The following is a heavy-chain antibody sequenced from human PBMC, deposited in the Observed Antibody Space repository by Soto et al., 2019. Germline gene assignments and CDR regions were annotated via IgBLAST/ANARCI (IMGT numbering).Heavy chain of an antibody. CDR1: EFSFNHYA. CDR2: IIGSGDET. J-gene: IGHJ5*01. V-gene: IGHV3-23*01. Sequence: EVQLSESGGGLVQPGGSLRLSCAASEFSFNHYAMSWVRQAPGKGLEWVSAIIGSGDETYYVDSVKGGFTSSRDNSKNAMYLKMSSLRVEGTAVNSCARCYGVRVSMVRTWFDSWGQGTLVTVSS. CDR3: ARCYGVRVSMVRTWFDS. D-gene: IGHD3-10*01.